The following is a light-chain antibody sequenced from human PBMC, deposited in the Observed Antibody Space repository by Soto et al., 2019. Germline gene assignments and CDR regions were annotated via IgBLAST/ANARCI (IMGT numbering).Light chain of an antibody. CDR1: SSDVGGYNY. Sequence: QSVLTQPASVSGSPGQSITLSCTGTSSDVGGYNYISWYQQHPGKAPKLMIYDVSNRPSGVSNRFSGSKSGNTASLTISGLQAEDEADYYCSSYTSSSTYVVFGGGTQLTVL. CDR2: DVS. CDR3: SSYTSSSTYVV. J-gene: IGLJ2*01. V-gene: IGLV2-14*03.